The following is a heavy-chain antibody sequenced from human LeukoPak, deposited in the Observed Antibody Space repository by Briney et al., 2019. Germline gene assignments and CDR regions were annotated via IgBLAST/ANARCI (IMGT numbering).Heavy chain of an antibody. J-gene: IGHJ4*02. CDR2: INHRGSDQ. V-gene: IGHV3-7*03. CDR3: ARFMWVAVAAPFDY. CDR1: GFTFGSSW. D-gene: IGHD6-19*01. Sequence: GGSLRLSCAASGFTFGSSWMIWVRQAPGEGLEWVANINHRGSDQRYVDSVKGRFTISRDNTKNSLYLQMNGLRAEDTAVYYCARFMWVAVAAPFDYWSQGTLVTVSS.